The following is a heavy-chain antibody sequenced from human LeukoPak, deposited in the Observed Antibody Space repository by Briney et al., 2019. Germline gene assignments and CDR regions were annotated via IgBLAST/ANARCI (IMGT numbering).Heavy chain of an antibody. D-gene: IGHD4-17*01. CDR1: GGSISSSSYY. Sequence: SETLSLTCTVSGGSISSSSYYWGWIRQPPGKGLEWIGYIYYSGSTNYNPSLKSRVTISVDTSKNQFSLKLSSVTAADTAVYYCARVHKPDYGDFSVDPWGQGTLVTVSS. CDR3: ARVHKPDYGDFSVDP. J-gene: IGHJ5*02. V-gene: IGHV4-61*05. CDR2: IYYSGST.